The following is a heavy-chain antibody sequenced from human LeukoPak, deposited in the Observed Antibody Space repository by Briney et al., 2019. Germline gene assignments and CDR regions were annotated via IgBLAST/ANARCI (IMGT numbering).Heavy chain of an antibody. D-gene: IGHD2-15*01. V-gene: IGHV3-23*01. CDR2: MSDSGGGST. Sequence: GGSLRLSCAASGFTFSAAWMSWVRQAPGKGLEWVSGMSDSGGGSTYYTHSVKGRFTISRDNSKNTVYLQMNSLRAEDTAVYYCGKGGYCSGGGCHYYLDYWGQGTLVTVSS. J-gene: IGHJ4*02. CDR1: GFTFSAAW. CDR3: GKGGYCSGGGCHYYLDY.